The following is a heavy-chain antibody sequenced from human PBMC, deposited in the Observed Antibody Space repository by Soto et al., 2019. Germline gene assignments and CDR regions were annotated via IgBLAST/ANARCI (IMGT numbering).Heavy chain of an antibody. CDR3: AGGTGTSWFDP. Sequence: AASVKVSCKASGYTFTANYIHWVRQAPGQGLEWMGWINSNSGGTKYAQNFQGRVTLTRDTSISTVYMDLGRLISDDTAVYYCAGGTGTSWFDPWGQGTLVTVSS. CDR1: GYTFTANY. V-gene: IGHV1-2*02. CDR2: INSNSGGT. D-gene: IGHD1-7*01. J-gene: IGHJ5*02.